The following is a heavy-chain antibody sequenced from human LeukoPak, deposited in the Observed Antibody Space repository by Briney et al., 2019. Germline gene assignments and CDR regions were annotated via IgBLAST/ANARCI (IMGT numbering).Heavy chain of an antibody. CDR1: GFTFSSYA. D-gene: IGHD3-10*01. CDR2: ISGSGGST. J-gene: IGHJ4*02. V-gene: IGHV3-23*01. CDR3: AKDSAYYYGSGSYTDY. Sequence: PGGSLRLSCAASGFTFSSYAMSWVRQAPGKGLEWVSAISGSGGSTYYADSVKGRFTISRDNSKNTLYLQMNSLRAEDTAVYYCAKDSAYYYGSGSYTDYWGQGTLVTVSS.